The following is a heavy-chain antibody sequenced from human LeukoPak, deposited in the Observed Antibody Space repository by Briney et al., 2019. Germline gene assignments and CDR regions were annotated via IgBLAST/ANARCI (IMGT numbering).Heavy chain of an antibody. Sequence: TGGSLRLSCSASGFTFSSYAMHWVRQAPGKGLEYVSAISSNGGSTYYADSVKGRFTISRDNSKNTLYLQMSSLRAEDTAVYYCVKAGASSSWEVYYYYYGMDVWSQGTTVTVSS. CDR3: VKAGASSSWEVYYYYYGMDV. D-gene: IGHD6-13*01. J-gene: IGHJ6*02. CDR1: GFTFSSYA. CDR2: ISSNGGST. V-gene: IGHV3-64D*09.